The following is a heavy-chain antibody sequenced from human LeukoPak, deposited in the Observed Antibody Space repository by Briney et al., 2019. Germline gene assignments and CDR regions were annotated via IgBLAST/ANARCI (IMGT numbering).Heavy chain of an antibody. J-gene: IGHJ5*02. D-gene: IGHD2-15*01. V-gene: IGHV4-4*07. Sequence: PSETLSLTRTVSGVTISSYYWSWIRQPAGKGLEWIGRIYTSGSTNYNPSLKSRVTMSVDTSKNQFSLKLSSVTAADTAVYYCARVLVVAATPTEVNNWFDPWGQGTLVTVSS. CDR1: GVTISSYY. CDR2: IYTSGST. CDR3: ARVLVVAATPTEVNNWFDP.